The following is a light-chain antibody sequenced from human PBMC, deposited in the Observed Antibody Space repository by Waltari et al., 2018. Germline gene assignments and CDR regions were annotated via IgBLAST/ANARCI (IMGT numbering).Light chain of an antibody. CDR2: ASS. Sequence: EIVMTQAPATLSVYPWARTTLSCRARQNISHPLVWYQHNPGQAPRLLISASSTRATGTPARFSGHAYGTEFTLTIISMQSEDFALYYGPQYNIWPSLGPGTKVDIK. CDR1: QNISHP. V-gene: IGKV3-15*01. J-gene: IGKJ3*01. CDR3: PQYNIWPS.